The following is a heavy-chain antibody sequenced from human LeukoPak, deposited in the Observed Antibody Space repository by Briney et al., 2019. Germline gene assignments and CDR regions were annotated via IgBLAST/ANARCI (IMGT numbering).Heavy chain of an antibody. J-gene: IGHJ4*02. CDR3: ARTWYYYDSSGYYSKSYFDF. V-gene: IGHV1-69*13. CDR2: IIPIFETT. Sequence: SVKVSCKASGGTFNSFALSWVRQAPGQGLEWMGEIIPIFETTNYAHKFQGRVTITADESTSTAYMELSSLRSEDSAVYYCARTWYYYDSSGYYSKSYFDFWGQGTLVTVSS. CDR1: GGTFNSFA. D-gene: IGHD3-22*01.